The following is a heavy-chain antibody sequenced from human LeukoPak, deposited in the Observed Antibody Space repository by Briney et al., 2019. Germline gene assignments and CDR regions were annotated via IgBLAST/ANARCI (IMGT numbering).Heavy chain of an antibody. CDR2: ISTSSSYI. J-gene: IGHJ5*02. CDR1: GFTFSTYS. Sequence: GGSLRLSCVASGFTFSTYSMTWVRQAPGKGLEWVSSISTSSSYIYYADSVKGRFTISRHNAKKSLYLQMNSLGAEDTAVYYCARERAGVAATNNWFDPWGQGTLVTASS. V-gene: IGHV3-21*01. D-gene: IGHD2-15*01. CDR3: ARERAGVAATNNWFDP.